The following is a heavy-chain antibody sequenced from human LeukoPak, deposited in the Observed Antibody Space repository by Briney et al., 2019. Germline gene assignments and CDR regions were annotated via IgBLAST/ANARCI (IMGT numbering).Heavy chain of an antibody. D-gene: IGHD2-2*02. CDR1: GFTVSSNY. CDR2: IYSGGST. J-gene: IGHJ6*02. V-gene: IGHV3-66*02. CDR3: ARDTDYWGMGV. Sequence: GGSLRLSCAASGFTVSSNYMSWVRQAPGKGLEWVSVIYSGGSTYYADSVKGRFTISRDNSKNTLYLQMNSLRAEDTAVYYCARDTDYWGMGVWGQGTTVTVSS.